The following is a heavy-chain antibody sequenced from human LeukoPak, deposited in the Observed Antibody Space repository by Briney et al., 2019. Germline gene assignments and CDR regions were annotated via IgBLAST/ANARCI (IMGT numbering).Heavy chain of an antibody. D-gene: IGHD2-2*01. V-gene: IGHV4-34*01. Sequence: SETLSLTCAVYGGSFSGYYWSWIRQPPGKGLEWIGEINHSGSTNYNPSLKSRVTISVDTSKNQFSLKLSSVTAADTAVYYCARGRGYCSSTSCPKTRYNWFDPWGQGTLVTVSS. CDR2: INHSGST. J-gene: IGHJ5*02. CDR1: GGSFSGYY. CDR3: ARGRGYCSSTSCPKTRYNWFDP.